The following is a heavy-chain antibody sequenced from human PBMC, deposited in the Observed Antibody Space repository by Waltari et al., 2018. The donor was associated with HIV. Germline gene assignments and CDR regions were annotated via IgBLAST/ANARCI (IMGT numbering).Heavy chain of an antibody. J-gene: IGHJ3*02. D-gene: IGHD4-17*01. CDR1: GNNFAGYW. Sequence: EEKLVQSGAEVKEPGESLKISCKSLGNNFAGYWAGWVRQMPGKGLVCRGVISPGDADAVYSPSFQGRVIMSTDSSISTVYLQWSSLRASDTAMYYCARRKGDYRTAFDIWGQGTMVTASS. V-gene: IGHV5-51*01. CDR3: ARRKGDYRTAFDI. CDR2: ISPGDADA.